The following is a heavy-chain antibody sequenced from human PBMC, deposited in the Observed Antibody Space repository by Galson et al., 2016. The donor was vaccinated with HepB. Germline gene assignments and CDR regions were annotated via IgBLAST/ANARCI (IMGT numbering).Heavy chain of an antibody. CDR2: SRDKAHSYTT. CDR1: GFTFSDHY. J-gene: IGHJ4*02. CDR3: ARDFYDGSCHYMDY. D-gene: IGHD2/OR15-2a*01. Sequence: SLRLSCAASGFTFSDHYIDWVRQAPGKGLEWVGRSRDKAHSYTTEYAASVKGRFAISRDESENSLYLQMNSLKTEDTAVYYCARDFYDGSCHYMDYWGRGTLLTVSS. V-gene: IGHV3-72*01.